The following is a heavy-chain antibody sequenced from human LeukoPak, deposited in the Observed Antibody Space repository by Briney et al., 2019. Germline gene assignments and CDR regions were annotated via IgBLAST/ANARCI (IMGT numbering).Heavy chain of an antibody. CDR3: AREGYSSGFFDY. CDR1: GFTFSSYG. J-gene: IGHJ4*02. V-gene: IGHV3-30*02. D-gene: IGHD6-19*01. CDR2: IRYDGSNK. Sequence: GGSLRLSCAASGFTFSSYGMHWVRQAPGKGLEWVAFIRYDGSNKYYADSVKGRFTISRDNSKNTLYLQMNSLRAEDTAVYYCAREGYSSGFFDYWGQGTLVTVSP.